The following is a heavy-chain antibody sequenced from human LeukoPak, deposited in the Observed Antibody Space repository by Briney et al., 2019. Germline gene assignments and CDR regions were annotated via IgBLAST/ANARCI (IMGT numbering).Heavy chain of an antibody. CDR3: ARDKYDILTGYIYIDY. D-gene: IGHD3-9*01. V-gene: IGHV3-21*01. J-gene: IGHJ4*02. CDR2: IISSSSYI. CDR1: RFTFSSYS. Sequence: GGSLRLSCADSRFTFSSYSMSWVRHAPGKGLEWVSSIISSSSYIYYAESVKGGFTISRDNAKNSLYLQMNSLRAEDTAVYYCARDKYDILTGYIYIDYWGQGTLVTVS.